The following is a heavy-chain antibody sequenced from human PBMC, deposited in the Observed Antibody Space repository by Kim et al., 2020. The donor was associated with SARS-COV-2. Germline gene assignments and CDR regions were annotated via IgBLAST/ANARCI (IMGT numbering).Heavy chain of an antibody. CDR1: GFTFNDYS. Sequence: GGSLRLSCEASGFTFNDYSMDWVRQAPGKGLEWVSYISYTGNTEYYADSVKGRFTISRDDGKNSLYLQMNSLRDEDTAVYYCARAMIRGVIMDYYGLDVWGQGTTVTVS. CDR3: ARAMIRGVIMDYYGLDV. D-gene: IGHD3-10*01. CDR2: ISYTGNTE. J-gene: IGHJ6*02. V-gene: IGHV3-48*02.